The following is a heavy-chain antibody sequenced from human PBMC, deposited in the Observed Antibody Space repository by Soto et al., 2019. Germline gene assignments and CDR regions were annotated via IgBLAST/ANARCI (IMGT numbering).Heavy chain of an antibody. D-gene: IGHD2-21*01. CDR2: ISGRGGST. V-gene: IGHV3-23*01. CDR3: ARRAGGAVVWYYDL. Sequence: EEQLLESGGGVVQRGGSLRLSCAASGFIFSNYAMTWVRQAPGKGLEWVSRISGRGGSTYYADSVKGRLTMPRDNSKNTLYLQMNSLSAEDTAIYYCARRAGGAVVWYYDLWGRGTLVTV. J-gene: IGHJ2*01. CDR1: GFIFSNYA.